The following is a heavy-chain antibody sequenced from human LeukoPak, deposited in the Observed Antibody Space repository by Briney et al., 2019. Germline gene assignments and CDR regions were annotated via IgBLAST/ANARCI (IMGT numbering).Heavy chain of an antibody. CDR1: GFTFSSYA. Sequence: GGSLRLSCAASGFTFSSYAMHWVRQAPGKGLEWVAVISYDGSNKYYADSVKGRFTISRDNSKNTLYPQMNSLRAEDTAVYYCARGIFKLGYCSGGSCYPPNYWGQGTLVTVSS. J-gene: IGHJ4*02. V-gene: IGHV3-30-3*01. CDR3: ARGIFKLGYCSGGSCYPPNY. D-gene: IGHD2-15*01. CDR2: ISYDGSNK.